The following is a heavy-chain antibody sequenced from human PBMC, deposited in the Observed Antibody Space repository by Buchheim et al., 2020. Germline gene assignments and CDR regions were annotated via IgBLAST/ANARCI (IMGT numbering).Heavy chain of an antibody. J-gene: IGHJ4*02. Sequence: QVQLVQSGAEVKKPGASVKISCKASGYSFTSYYIYWVRQAPGQGLEWMGIINPSCGGTTYAQKFQGRVTMTRDTATSTIFMELRSLRSDDTAVYYCARDRLGDYWGQGT. CDR3: ARDRLGDY. CDR1: GYSFTSYY. CDR2: INPSCGGT. V-gene: IGHV1-46*01.